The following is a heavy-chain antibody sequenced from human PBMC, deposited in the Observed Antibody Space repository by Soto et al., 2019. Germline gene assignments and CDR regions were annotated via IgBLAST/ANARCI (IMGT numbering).Heavy chain of an antibody. V-gene: IGHV3-23*01. CDR3: AKGLKWGEYYYDSSGIYGEPDAFDI. J-gene: IGHJ3*02. CDR2: ISGSGGST. D-gene: IGHD3-22*01. Sequence: GGSLRLSCAASGFTFSSYAMSWVRQAPGKGLEWVSAISGSGGSTYYADSVKGRFTISRDNSKNTLYLQMNSLRAEDTAVYYCAKGLKWGEYYYDSSGIYGEPDAFDIWGQGTMVTVSS. CDR1: GFTFSSYA.